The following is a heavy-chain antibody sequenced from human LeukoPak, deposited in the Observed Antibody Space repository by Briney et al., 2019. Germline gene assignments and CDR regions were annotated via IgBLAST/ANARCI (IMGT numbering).Heavy chain of an antibody. CDR3: ARRYCSSASCPFDY. CDR2: IYYSGST. V-gene: IGHV4-39*01. D-gene: IGHD2-2*01. CDR1: GGSISNNNYY. Sequence: PSETLSLTCTVSGGSISNNNYYWDWIRQPPGKGLEWIGNIYYSGSTDYNPSLKSRVTMSVDTSKNQFSLRLSSVTAADTAVYFCARRYCSSASCPFDYWGQGTLVTVSS. J-gene: IGHJ4*02.